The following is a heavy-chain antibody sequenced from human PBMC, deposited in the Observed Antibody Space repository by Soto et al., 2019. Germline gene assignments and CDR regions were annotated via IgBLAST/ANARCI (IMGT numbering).Heavy chain of an antibody. Sequence: QVQVVESGGGVVQPGRSLRLSCAASGFTFRTYAMHWVRQAPGKGLEWVAVISHDGINTDYGDSVKGRFTISRDNSKSTLSLQMNSLRPEDTGVYYCAKDAGSTEYFFASWGQGTLVSVSS. CDR3: AKDAGSTEYFFAS. V-gene: IGHV3-30*18. CDR1: GFTFRTYA. J-gene: IGHJ4*02. CDR2: ISHDGINT.